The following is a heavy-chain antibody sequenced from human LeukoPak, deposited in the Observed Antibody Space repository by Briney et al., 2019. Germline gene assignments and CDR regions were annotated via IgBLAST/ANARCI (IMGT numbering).Heavy chain of an antibody. J-gene: IGHJ5*02. CDR3: ARRLTQYDCFDP. CDR1: GDSVSSNSVT. D-gene: IGHD2-2*01. Sequence: SQTLSLICAISGDSVSSNSVTWNWIRQSPSRGLEWLGRTYYGSTWYNDYAVSVRGRITVSPDTSKNQFSLHLNSVTPEDTAVYYCARRLTQYDCFDPWGQGILVTASS. V-gene: IGHV6-1*01. CDR2: TYYGSTWYN.